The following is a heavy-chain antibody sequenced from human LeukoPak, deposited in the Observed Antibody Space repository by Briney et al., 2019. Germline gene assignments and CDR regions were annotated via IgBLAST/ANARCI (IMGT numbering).Heavy chain of an antibody. D-gene: IGHD6-13*01. Sequence: GGSLRLSCAASGFTFSSYAMSWVRQAPGKGLEWVSAISGSGGSTYYADSVKGRFTVSRDNSKNTLYLQMNSLRAEDTAVYYCAKDLVGSTWYQGYYFDYWGQGTLVTVSS. CDR3: AKDLVGSTWYQGYYFDY. CDR2: ISGSGGST. CDR1: GFTFSSYA. J-gene: IGHJ4*02. V-gene: IGHV3-23*01.